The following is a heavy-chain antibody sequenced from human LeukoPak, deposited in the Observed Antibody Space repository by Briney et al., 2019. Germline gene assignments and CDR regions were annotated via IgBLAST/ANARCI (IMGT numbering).Heavy chain of an antibody. D-gene: IGHD6-13*01. CDR1: EFTFSNYA. CDR2: ITGSGGDT. J-gene: IGHJ4*02. CDR3: AKAGSSWSGPLKD. Sequence: GGSLRLPCAASEFTFSNYAMSWVRQAPGKGLEWVSAITGSGGDTYYADSVKGRFTISRDNSKNTLHQQMNSLRAEDTAVYFCAKAGSSWSGPLKDWGQGILVTVSS. V-gene: IGHV3-23*01.